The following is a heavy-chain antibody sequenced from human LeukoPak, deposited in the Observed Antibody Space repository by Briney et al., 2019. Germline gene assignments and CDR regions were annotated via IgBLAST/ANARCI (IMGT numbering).Heavy chain of an antibody. V-gene: IGHV1-69*13. J-gene: IGHJ3*02. Sequence: SVKVSCKASGGTFSSYAISWVRQAPGQGLEWMGGIIPIFGTANYAQKFQGRVTITADESTSTAYMELSSLRSEDTAVYYCAGDRLGIGHAFDIWGQGTMVTVSS. CDR3: AGDRLGIGHAFDI. D-gene: IGHD1-26*01. CDR1: GGTFSSYA. CDR2: IIPIFGTA.